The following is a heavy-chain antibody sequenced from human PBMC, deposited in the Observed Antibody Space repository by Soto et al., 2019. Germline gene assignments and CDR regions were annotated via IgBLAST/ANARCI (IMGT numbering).Heavy chain of an antibody. D-gene: IGHD6-13*01. CDR1: GFTFSSYG. CDR3: AKDLRWQQLALDY. V-gene: IGHV3-30*18. CDR2: ISYDGSNK. J-gene: IGHJ4*02. Sequence: QVQLVESGGGVVQPGRSLRLSCAASGFTFSSYGMHWVRQAPGKGLEWVAVISYDGSNKYYADSVKGRFTISRDNSKNTLYLQMNSLRAEDTAVYYCAKDLRWQQLALDYWGQGTLVTVSS.